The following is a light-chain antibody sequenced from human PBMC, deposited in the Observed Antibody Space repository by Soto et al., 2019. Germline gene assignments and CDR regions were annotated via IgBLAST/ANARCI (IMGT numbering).Light chain of an antibody. CDR2: DVS. J-gene: IGLJ2*01. V-gene: IGLV2-14*01. CDR1: SSDIGGYNF. Sequence: QSALTQPASVSGSPGQSITISCTGTSSDIGGYNFVSWYQQHPGRAPKLMIYDVSDQPSGVSDRFSASKSGNTASLTISGLQAEDEADYYCSSYTSSSSPVIFGGGTKLTVL. CDR3: SSYTSSSSPVI.